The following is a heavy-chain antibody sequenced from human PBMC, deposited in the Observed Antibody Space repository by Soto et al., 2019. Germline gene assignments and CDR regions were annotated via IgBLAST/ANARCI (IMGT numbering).Heavy chain of an antibody. J-gene: IGHJ5*02. CDR2: ISGSGGST. D-gene: IGHD5-12*01. V-gene: IGHV3-23*01. CDR3: AKDRRDGYNSYWFDP. CDR1: GFTFGSYA. Sequence: WGSLRLSCAASGFTFGSYAMIWFRQSPWKGLEWVSAISGSGGSTYYADSVKGRFTISRDNSKNTLYLQMNSLRAEDTAVYYCAKDRRDGYNSYWFDPWGQGTLVTVSS.